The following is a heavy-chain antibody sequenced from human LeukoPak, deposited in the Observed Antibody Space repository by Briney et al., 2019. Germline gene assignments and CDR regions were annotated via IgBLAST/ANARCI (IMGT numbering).Heavy chain of an antibody. V-gene: IGHV3-33*08. J-gene: IGHJ6*02. Sequence: GGSLRLSCAASGFSLGDYWMNWVRQAPGKGLEWVAVIWYDGSNKYYADSVKGRFTISRDNSKNTLYLQMNSLRAEDTAVYYCARDRPGDYGMDVWGQGTTVTVSS. CDR3: ARDRPGDYGMDV. CDR1: GFSLGDYW. D-gene: IGHD4-17*01. CDR2: IWYDGSNK.